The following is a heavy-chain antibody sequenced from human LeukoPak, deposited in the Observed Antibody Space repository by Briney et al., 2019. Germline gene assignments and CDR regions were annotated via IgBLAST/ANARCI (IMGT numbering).Heavy chain of an antibody. D-gene: IGHD5-24*01. CDR3: AKGDDIGKHPTRAYYFDT. CDR1: GFTFSRHA. Sequence: GGSLRLSCAASGFTFSRHAMSWVRQAPGKGLEWVATTGLNSVNTLCAESVQGRFSISRDNSKNTLDLQMDNLRVDDTAVYYCAKGDDIGKHPTRAYYFDTWGQGTLVTVSS. CDR2: TGLNSVNT. V-gene: IGHV3-23*01. J-gene: IGHJ4*02.